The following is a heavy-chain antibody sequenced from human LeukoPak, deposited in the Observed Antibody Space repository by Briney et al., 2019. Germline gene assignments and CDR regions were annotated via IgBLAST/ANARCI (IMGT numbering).Heavy chain of an antibody. V-gene: IGHV4-34*01. CDR1: GGSFGGYY. CDR2: INRSEST. J-gene: IGHJ4*02. D-gene: IGHD6-19*01. Sequence: SETLSLTCDVSGGSFGGYYWSWIRQPPGKGLEWIGEINRSESTNYNPSLKSRVTISVDTSKNQFSLQLSSVTAADTALYYCARDSSGWCYDYWGQGTLVTVSS. CDR3: ARDSSGWCYDY.